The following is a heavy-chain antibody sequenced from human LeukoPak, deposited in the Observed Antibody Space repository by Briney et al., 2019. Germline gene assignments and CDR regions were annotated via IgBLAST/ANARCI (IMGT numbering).Heavy chain of an antibody. Sequence: GVSLQISCKGSRYSFTSYWIGWVRQMPGKGLEWMGIIYPGDSDTRYSPSFQGQVTISADKSISTAYLQWSSLKASDTAMYYCASRIYDDAFDIWGQGTMVTVSS. V-gene: IGHV5-51*01. CDR2: IYPGDSDT. D-gene: IGHD3-3*01. CDR1: RYSFTSYW. CDR3: ASRIYDDAFDI. J-gene: IGHJ3*02.